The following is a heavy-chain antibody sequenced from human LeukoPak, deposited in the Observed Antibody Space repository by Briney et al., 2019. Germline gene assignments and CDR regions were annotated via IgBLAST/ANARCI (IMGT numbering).Heavy chain of an antibody. CDR3: TTLYYDFWSGNSRYYYYYGMDV. J-gene: IGHJ6*02. V-gene: IGHV3-15*01. CDR1: GFTFSNAW. Sequence: GGSLRLSCAASGFTFSNAWMSWVRQAPGKGLEWVGRIKSKTDGGTTDYAAPVKGRFTISRDDSKNTLYLQMNSLKTEDTAVYYCTTLYYDFWSGNSRYYYYYGMDVWGQGTTVTVSS. D-gene: IGHD3-3*01. CDR2: IKSKTDGGTT.